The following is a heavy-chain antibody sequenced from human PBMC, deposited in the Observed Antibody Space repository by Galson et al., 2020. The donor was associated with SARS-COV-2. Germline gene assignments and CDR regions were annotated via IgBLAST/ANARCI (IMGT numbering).Heavy chain of an antibody. Sequence: SETLSLTCAVSGYSISSSNWWGWIRQPPGKGLEWIGYIYYSGSTYYNPSLKSRVTMSVDTSKNQFSLKLSSVTAVDTAVYYCARPSDWGPAATYFDYWGQGTLFTVSS. J-gene: IGHJ4*02. V-gene: IGHV4-28*01. D-gene: IGHD2-15*01. CDR1: GYSISSSNW. CDR3: ARPSDWGPAATYFDY. CDR2: IYYSGST.